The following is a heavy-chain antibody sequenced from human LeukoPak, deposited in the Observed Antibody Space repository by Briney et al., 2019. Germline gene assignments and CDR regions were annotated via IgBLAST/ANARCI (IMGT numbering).Heavy chain of an antibody. D-gene: IGHD2-21*01. CDR2: ISSTSSYI. V-gene: IGHV3-21*01. Sequence: GGSLRLSCAASGFTFSSYSMTWVRQAPGKGLEWVSSISSTSSYIYYADSVKGRFTISRDNAKNSLYLQMNSLRAEDTAVYYCASFGGATYYFDYWGQGTLVTVSS. CDR1: GFTFSSYS. J-gene: IGHJ4*02. CDR3: ASFGGATYYFDY.